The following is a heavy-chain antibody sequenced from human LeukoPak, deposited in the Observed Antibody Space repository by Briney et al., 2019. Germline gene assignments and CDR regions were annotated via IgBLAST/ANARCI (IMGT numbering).Heavy chain of an antibody. CDR3: ARESGSYYFDY. J-gene: IGHJ4*02. V-gene: IGHV4-31*03. Sequence: SETLSLTCTVSGGSVCSGGYYWSWIRQHPGKGLEWIGYIYYSGSTYYNPSLKSRVTISVDTSKNQFSLKLSSVTAADTAVYYCARESGSYYFDYWGQGTLVTVSS. CDR2: IYYSGST. CDR1: GGSVCSGGYY. D-gene: IGHD1-26*01.